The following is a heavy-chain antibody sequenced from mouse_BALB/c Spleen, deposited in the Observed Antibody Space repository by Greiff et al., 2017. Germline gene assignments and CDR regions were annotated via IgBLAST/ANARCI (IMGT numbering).Heavy chain of an antibody. CDR3: ASSIITTVVATGFAY. CDR2: INPSSGYT. Sequence: QVQLKESGAELARPGASVKMSCKASGYTFTSYTMHWVKQRPGQGLEWIGYINPSSGYTNYNQKFKDKATLTADKSSSTAYMQLSSLTSEDSAVYYCASSIITTVVATGFAYWGQGTLVTVSA. J-gene: IGHJ3*01. D-gene: IGHD1-1*01. V-gene: IGHV1-4*01. CDR1: GYTFTSYT.